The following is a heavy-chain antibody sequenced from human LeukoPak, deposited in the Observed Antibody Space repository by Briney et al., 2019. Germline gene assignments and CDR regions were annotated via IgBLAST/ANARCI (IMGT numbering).Heavy chain of an antibody. CDR3: AKDRAEYYDFWSGYASPHFDY. CDR2: IRYDGSNK. V-gene: IGHV3-30*02. Sequence: GGSLRLSCAASGFTFSSYAMHWVRQAPGKGLEWVAFIRYDGSNKYYADSVKGRFTISRDNSKNTLYLQMNSLRAEDTAVYYCAKDRAEYYDFWSGYASPHFDYWGQGTLVTVSS. D-gene: IGHD3-3*01. J-gene: IGHJ4*02. CDR1: GFTFSSYA.